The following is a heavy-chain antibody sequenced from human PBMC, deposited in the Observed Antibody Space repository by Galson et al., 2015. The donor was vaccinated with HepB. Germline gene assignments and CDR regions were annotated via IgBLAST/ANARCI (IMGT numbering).Heavy chain of an antibody. CDR1: GYTFTGYY. V-gene: IGHV1-2*04. CDR3: ARALGYCSGGSCYDGGAFDY. CDR2: INPNSGGT. Sequence: SVKVSCKASGYTFTGYYMHWVRQAPGQGLEWMGWINPNSGGTNYAQKFQGWVTMTRDTSISTAYMELSRLRSDDTAVYYCARALGYCSGGSCYDGGAFDYWGQGTLVTVSS. J-gene: IGHJ4*02. D-gene: IGHD2-15*01.